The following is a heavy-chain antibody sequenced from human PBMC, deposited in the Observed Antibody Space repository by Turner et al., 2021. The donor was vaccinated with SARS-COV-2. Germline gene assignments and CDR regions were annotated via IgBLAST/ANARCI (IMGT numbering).Heavy chain of an antibody. CDR1: GGTFSNYA. CDR3: AREPFTYYYDSSGNWFDP. CDR2: IIPILGTA. Sequence: QVQLVQSGAEVKKPGSSVKVSCKASGGTFSNYAISWVRQAPGQGLEWMGGIIPILGTANYAQKFQGRVTITADKSTSTAYMELSSLRSEDTAVYYCAREPFTYYYDSSGNWFDPWGQGTLVTVSS. D-gene: IGHD3-22*01. J-gene: IGHJ5*02. V-gene: IGHV1-69*06.